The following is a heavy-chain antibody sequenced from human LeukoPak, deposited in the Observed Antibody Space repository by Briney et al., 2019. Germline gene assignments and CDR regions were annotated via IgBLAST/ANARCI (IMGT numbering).Heavy chain of an antibody. D-gene: IGHD4-17*01. CDR2: ISYTGTT. V-gene: IGHV4-39*02. CDR1: GGPIGSSAYS. J-gene: IGHJ4*02. CDR3: AREADHDYGDYGVIRRVVDY. Sequence: SETLSLTCTVSGGPIGSSAYSWGWIRQPPGKGLEWIGSISYTGTTYYNPSLKSRVTISLDTSKNQFSLKLSSVTAADTAVYYCAREADHDYGDYGVIRRVVDYWGQGTLVTVSS.